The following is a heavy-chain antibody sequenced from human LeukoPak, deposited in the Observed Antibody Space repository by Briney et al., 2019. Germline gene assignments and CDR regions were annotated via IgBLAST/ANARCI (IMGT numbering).Heavy chain of an antibody. V-gene: IGHV3-48*01. CDR2: ISSSYRTI. CDR3: ARDLGGGDAFDI. J-gene: IGHJ3*02. Sequence: GGSLRLSCAASGLTFSSYSTNWVRQAPGKGLEWVSYISSSYRTIYYADSVKGRFTISRDNAKNSLYLQMNSLRAEDTAVYYCARDLGGGDAFDIWGQGTMVTVSS. CDR1: GLTFSSYS. D-gene: IGHD3-16*01.